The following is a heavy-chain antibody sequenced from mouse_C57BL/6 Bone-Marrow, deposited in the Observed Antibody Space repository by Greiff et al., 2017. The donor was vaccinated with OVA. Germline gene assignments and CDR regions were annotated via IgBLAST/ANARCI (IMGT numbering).Heavy chain of an antibody. V-gene: IGHV3-6*01. D-gene: IGHD2-5*01. CDR1: GYSITSGYY. CDR2: ISYDGSN. CDR3: ARESNSWFAY. J-gene: IGHJ3*01. Sequence: EVKLKESGPGLVKPSQSLSLTCSVTGYSITSGYYWNWIRQFPGNKLEWMGYISYDGSNNYNPSLKNRISITRDTSKNQFFLKLNSVTTEDTATYYCARESNSWFAYWGQGTLVTVSA.